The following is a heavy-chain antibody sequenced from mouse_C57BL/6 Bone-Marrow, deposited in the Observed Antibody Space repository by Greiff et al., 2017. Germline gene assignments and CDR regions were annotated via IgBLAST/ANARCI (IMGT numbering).Heavy chain of an antibody. J-gene: IGHJ4*01. CDR1: GFNIKDDY. D-gene: IGHD1-1*01. CDR3: TTHYDYGSSRYARDY. Sequence: EVQLQQSGAELVRPGASVKLSCTASGFNIKDDYMHWVKQRPEQGLEWIGWIDPENGDTEYASKFQGKATITADTSSNTAYLQLSSLTSEDTAVDYCTTHYDYGSSRYARDYWGQGTSVTVSS. V-gene: IGHV14-4*01. CDR2: IDPENGDT.